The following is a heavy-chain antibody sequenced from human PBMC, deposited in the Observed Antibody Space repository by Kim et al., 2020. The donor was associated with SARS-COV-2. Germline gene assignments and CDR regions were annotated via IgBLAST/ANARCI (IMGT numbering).Heavy chain of an antibody. J-gene: IGHJ6*02. CDR2: IYHSGST. CDR3: ARDPSGYCSGGSCYASYYYCGLDV. V-gene: IGHV4-38-2*02. Sequence: SETLSLTCTVSGYSISSGYYWGWIRQPPGKGLEWIGSIYHSGSTYYNPSLKSRVTISVDTSKNQFSLKLSSVTAADTAVYYCARDPSGYCSGGSCYASYYYCGLDVRGQGTTVTVSS. CDR1: GYSISSGYY. D-gene: IGHD2-15*01.